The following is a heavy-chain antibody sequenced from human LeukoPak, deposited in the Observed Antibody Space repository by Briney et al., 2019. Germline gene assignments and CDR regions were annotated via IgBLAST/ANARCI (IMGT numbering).Heavy chain of an antibody. Sequence: ASVKVSCKASGYTFTDFFLHWVRQAPGQGLEYLGWIDPNSGGSESTRNLQGRVIMTRDTSISTAYLQLSRLGSDDTAVYYCARGSGVAGGLKRPIDPWGQGTLVTVSS. D-gene: IGHD2-15*01. CDR1: GYTFTDFF. J-gene: IGHJ5*02. V-gene: IGHV1-2*02. CDR3: ARGSGVAGGLKRPIDP. CDR2: IDPNSGGS.